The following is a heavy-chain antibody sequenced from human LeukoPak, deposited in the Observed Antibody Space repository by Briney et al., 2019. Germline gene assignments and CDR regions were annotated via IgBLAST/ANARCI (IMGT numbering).Heavy chain of an antibody. CDR3: ARDHNQFDP. V-gene: IGHV3-11*01. Sequence: GGSLRLSCAASGFTFSENYMSWIRQAPGKGLEWVSYISGSGSTIYYADSVKGRFTISRDNAKNSLYLQMNSLRAEDTAVYYCARDHNQFDPWGQGTLVTVSS. CDR2: ISGSGSTI. J-gene: IGHJ5*02. CDR1: GFTFSENY.